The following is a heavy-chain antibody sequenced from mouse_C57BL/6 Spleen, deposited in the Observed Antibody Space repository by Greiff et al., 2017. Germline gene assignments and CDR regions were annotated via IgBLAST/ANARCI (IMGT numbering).Heavy chain of an antibody. CDR1: GYTFTDYN. D-gene: IGHD4-1*01. CDR3: ARSRSWDAYWYFDV. J-gene: IGHJ1*03. V-gene: IGHV1-18*01. CDR2: INPNNGGT. Sequence: VQLQQSGPELVKPGASVKIPCKASGYTFTDYNMDWVKQSHGNSLEWIGDINPNNGGTIYNQKFKGKATLTVDKSSSTAYMELRSLTSEDTAVYDGARSRSWDAYWYFDVWGTGTTVTVSS.